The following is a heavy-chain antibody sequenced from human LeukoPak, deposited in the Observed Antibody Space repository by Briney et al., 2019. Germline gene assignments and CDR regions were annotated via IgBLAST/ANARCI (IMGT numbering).Heavy chain of an antibody. CDR3: ARGRYYGSGSIYFDY. J-gene: IGHJ4*02. D-gene: IGHD3-10*01. Sequence: GASVKVSCKASGYTFTGYYMHWVRQAPGQGLEWMGWINPNSGGTNYAQKFQGWVTMTRDTSISTAYMELSRLRSDDTAVYYCARGRYYGSGSIYFDYWGQGTLVTVSS. V-gene: IGHV1-2*04. CDR1: GYTFTGYY. CDR2: INPNSGGT.